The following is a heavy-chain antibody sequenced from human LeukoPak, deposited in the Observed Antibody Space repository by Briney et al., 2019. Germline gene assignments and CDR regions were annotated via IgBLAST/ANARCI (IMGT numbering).Heavy chain of an antibody. Sequence: SVKVSCKASGGTFSSYAISWVRQAPGQGLEWMGGIIPIFGTANYAQKFQGRVTITADESTSTAYMELSSLRSEDTAVYYCARGFLEWLLQFYYYGMDVWGQGTTVTVSS. D-gene: IGHD3-3*01. V-gene: IGHV1-69*01. CDR2: IIPIFGTA. J-gene: IGHJ6*02. CDR1: GGTFSSYA. CDR3: ARGFLEWLLQFYYYGMDV.